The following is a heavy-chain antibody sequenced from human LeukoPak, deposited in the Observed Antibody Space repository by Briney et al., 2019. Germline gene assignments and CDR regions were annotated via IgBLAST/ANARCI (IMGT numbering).Heavy chain of an antibody. J-gene: IGHJ4*02. CDR2: IYYSGST. CDR3: ARVIRAGTGGFHH. CDR1: GGSISSYY. V-gene: IGHV4-59*01. D-gene: IGHD6-19*01. Sequence: SETLSLTCTVSGGSISSYYWSWIRQPPGKGLEWIGYIYYSGSTNYNPSLKSRVTISVDTSKNQLSLKLSSVTAADTAVYYCARVIRAGTGGFHHWGQGTLVTVSS.